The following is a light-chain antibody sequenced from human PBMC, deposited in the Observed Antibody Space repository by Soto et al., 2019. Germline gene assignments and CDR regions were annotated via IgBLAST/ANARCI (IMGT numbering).Light chain of an antibody. V-gene: IGLV2-23*02. J-gene: IGLJ3*02. CDR2: EVT. Sequence: QSALTQPASVSGSPGQSITISCTETRSNLVSWYQEHPGEAPKLLIYEVTKRPSGVSNRFSGFQLGNTASLTISGLQPEDEADYYCCSYVHPYTLVFGGGTKLTVL. CDR1: RSNL. CDR3: CSYVHPYTLV.